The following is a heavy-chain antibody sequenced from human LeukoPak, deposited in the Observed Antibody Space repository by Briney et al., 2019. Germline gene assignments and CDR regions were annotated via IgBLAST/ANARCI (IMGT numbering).Heavy chain of an antibody. CDR2: INWNGGST. D-gene: IGHD3-10*01. V-gene: IGHV3-20*04. CDR3: ARDRRTYYYGSGIFDI. J-gene: IGHJ3*02. Sequence: GGSLRLSCAASGFTFDDYGMSWVRQAPGKGLEWVSGINWNGGSTGYADSVKGRFTISRDNAKSSLYLQMNSLRAEDTALYYCARDRRTYYYGSGIFDIWGQGTMVTVSS. CDR1: GFTFDDYG.